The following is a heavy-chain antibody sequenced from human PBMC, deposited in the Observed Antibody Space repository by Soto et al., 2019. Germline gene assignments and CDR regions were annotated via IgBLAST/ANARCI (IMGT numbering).Heavy chain of an antibody. CDR2: MNPNSGNT. Sequence: ASVKVSCKASGYTFTSYDINWVRQATGQGLEWMGWMNPNSGNTGYAQKFQGRVTMTRNTSISTAYMELSSLRSEDTAVYYCARGPSWYYYDSSGYPKGAEQDYWGQGTLVTVSS. J-gene: IGHJ4*02. V-gene: IGHV1-8*01. CDR1: GYTFTSYD. CDR3: ARGPSWYYYDSSGYPKGAEQDY. D-gene: IGHD3-22*01.